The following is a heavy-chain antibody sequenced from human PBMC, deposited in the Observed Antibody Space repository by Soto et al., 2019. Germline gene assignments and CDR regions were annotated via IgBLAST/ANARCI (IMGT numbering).Heavy chain of an antibody. Sequence: SETRSVTCSGSGGTMSREWWSGFRHPPGKGLEWIGYIYYSGTTNYNPSLKSRVTISVDTSKNQFSLKLSSVTAADTAVYYCARGGGLYSGSYVVVFDYWGQGTLVT. CDR2: IYYSGTT. CDR3: ARGGGLYSGSYVVVFDY. D-gene: IGHD1-26*01. J-gene: IGHJ4*02. V-gene: IGHV4-59*08. CDR1: GGTMSREW.